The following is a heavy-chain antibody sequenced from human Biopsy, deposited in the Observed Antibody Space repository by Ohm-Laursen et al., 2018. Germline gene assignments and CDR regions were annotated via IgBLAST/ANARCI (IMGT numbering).Heavy chain of an antibody. CDR1: GGTFSNYG. CDR2: IIPILGRP. J-gene: IGHJ6*04. Sequence: ASVKVSCKAPGGTFSNYGVNWVRQAPGQGLEWMGRIIPILGRPTYAQKFQGRVTITADTSTGTVFMDLSTLRSEDSALYYCAREQHPYIDVLTDSFSYVPMDVWGAGTTVTVSS. CDR3: AREQHPYIDVLTDSFSYVPMDV. V-gene: IGHV1-69*04. D-gene: IGHD3-9*01.